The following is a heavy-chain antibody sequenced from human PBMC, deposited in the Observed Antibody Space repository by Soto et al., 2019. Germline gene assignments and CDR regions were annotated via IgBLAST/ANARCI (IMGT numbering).Heavy chain of an antibody. D-gene: IGHD3-22*01. Sequence: GESLKISCKASGYSFTSYWIGWVRQMPGKGLEWMGIIYPADSDARYSPSFQGQVTISADKSITTAYLQWSSLKASDTAIYYCARPHTYYYDSSGSLHDAFDIWGQGTLVTVSS. J-gene: IGHJ3*02. CDR2: IYPADSDA. CDR3: ARPHTYYYDSSGSLHDAFDI. CDR1: GYSFTSYW. V-gene: IGHV5-51*01.